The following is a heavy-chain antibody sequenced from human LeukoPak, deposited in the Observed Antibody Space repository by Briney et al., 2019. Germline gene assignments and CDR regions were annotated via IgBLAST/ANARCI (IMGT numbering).Heavy chain of an antibody. Sequence: PGGSLRLSCVVSGFSFSNYAMSWVRQAPGKGLEWVSGISGSGGKTYYADSVKGRFTISRDNSKNTLYLQMNSLRAEDTAVYYCARVAAPEYYFDYWGQGTLVTVSS. J-gene: IGHJ4*02. V-gene: IGHV3-23*01. CDR2: ISGSGGKT. CDR1: GFSFSNYA. D-gene: IGHD2-15*01. CDR3: ARVAAPEYYFDY.